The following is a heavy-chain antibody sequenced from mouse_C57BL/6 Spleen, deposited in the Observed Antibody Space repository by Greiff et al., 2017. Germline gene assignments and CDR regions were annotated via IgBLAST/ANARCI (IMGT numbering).Heavy chain of an antibody. V-gene: IGHV1-69*01. CDR3: ARGKLAYYSNYDYAMDY. CDR1: GYTFTSYW. D-gene: IGHD2-5*01. CDR2: IDPSDSYT. J-gene: IGHJ4*01. Sequence: VQLQQPGAELVMPGASVKLSCKASGYTFTSYWMHWVKQRPGQGLEWIGEIDPSDSYTNYNQKFKGKSTLTVDKSSSTAYTQLSSLTSEDSAVYYCARGKLAYYSNYDYAMDYWGQGTSVTVSS.